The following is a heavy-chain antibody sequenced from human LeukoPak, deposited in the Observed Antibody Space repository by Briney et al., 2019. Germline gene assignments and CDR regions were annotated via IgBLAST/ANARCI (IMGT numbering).Heavy chain of an antibody. Sequence: SVKVSCKASGGTFSSYAISWVRQAPGQGLEWMGGIIPILCTANYAQKFQGRVTITADESTSTAYMELSSLRSEYTAVYYCARENGLRSEFDHWGQGTLVTVSS. V-gene: IGHV1-69*13. CDR3: ARENGLRSEFDH. CDR1: GGTFSSYA. J-gene: IGHJ4*02. CDR2: IIPILCTA. D-gene: IGHD4-17*01.